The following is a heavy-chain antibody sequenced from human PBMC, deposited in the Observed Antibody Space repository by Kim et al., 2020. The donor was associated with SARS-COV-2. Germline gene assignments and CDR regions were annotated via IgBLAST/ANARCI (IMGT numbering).Heavy chain of an antibody. V-gene: IGHV4-59*01. CDR3: AREASWYGMDV. Sequence: ISNPYLMGRVPISVDTSKNQFSLKLSSVTAADTAVYYCAREASWYGMDVWGQGTTVTVSS. J-gene: IGHJ6*02.